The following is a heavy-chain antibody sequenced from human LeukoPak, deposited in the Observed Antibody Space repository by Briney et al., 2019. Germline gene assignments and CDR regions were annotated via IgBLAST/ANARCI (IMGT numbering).Heavy chain of an antibody. CDR1: GYSISSGYY. Sequence: SETLSLTCAVSGYSISSGYYWGWIRQPPGKGLEWIGSIYHSGSTYYNPSLKSRVTISVDTSKNQFSLKLSSVTAADTAVYYCARRGGSGWSVYNWFDPWGQGTLVTVSS. J-gene: IGHJ5*02. CDR2: IYHSGST. D-gene: IGHD6-19*01. CDR3: ARRGGSGWSVYNWFDP. V-gene: IGHV4-38-2*01.